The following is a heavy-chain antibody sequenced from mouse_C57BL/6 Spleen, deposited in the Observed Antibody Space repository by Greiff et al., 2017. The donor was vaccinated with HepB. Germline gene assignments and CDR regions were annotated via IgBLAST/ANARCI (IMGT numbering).Heavy chain of an antibody. CDR1: GYTFTDYF. J-gene: IGHJ4*01. CDR2: IYPVGGET. Sequence: QVQLQQSGAELVRPGASVTLSCKASGYTFTDYFMNWVKQRPGQGLEWIGRIYPVGGETNYNQKFKDKATFTVDQSSSTAYMLLSSLTSEDSAVYYCATDEVHYYAMDYWGQGTSVTVSS. CDR3: ATDEVHYYAMDY. V-gene: IGHV1-11*01.